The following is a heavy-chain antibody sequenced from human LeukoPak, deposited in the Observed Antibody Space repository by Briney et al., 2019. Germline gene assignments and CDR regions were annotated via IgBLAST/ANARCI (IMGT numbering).Heavy chain of an antibody. CDR1: GGSISSYY. V-gene: IGHV4-59*01. CDR3: ASIHVDFYYYYMDV. J-gene: IGHJ6*03. CDR2: IYYSGST. Sequence: SETLSLTCTVSGGSISSYYWSWIRQPPGKGLEWIGYIYYSGSTNYNPSLKSRVTISVDTSKNQFSLKLSSVTAADTAVCYCASIHVDFYYYYMDVWGKGTTVTVSS.